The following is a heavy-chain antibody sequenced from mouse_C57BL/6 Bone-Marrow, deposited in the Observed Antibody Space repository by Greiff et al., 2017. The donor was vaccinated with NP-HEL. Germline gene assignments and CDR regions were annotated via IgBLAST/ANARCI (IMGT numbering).Heavy chain of an antibody. V-gene: IGHV1-5*01. CDR3: TRPEGITTVVARRYFDV. J-gene: IGHJ1*03. D-gene: IGHD1-1*01. Sequence: EVQLQQSGTVLARPGASVKMSCKTSGYTFTSYWMHWVKQRPGQGLEWIGAIYPGNSDTSYNQKFKGKAKLTAVTSASTAYMELSSLTNEDSAVYYCTRPEGITTVVARRYFDVWGTGTTVTVSS. CDR2: IYPGNSDT. CDR1: GYTFTSYW.